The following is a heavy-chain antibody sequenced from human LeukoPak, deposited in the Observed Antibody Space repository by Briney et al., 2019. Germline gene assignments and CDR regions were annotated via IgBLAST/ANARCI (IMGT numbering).Heavy chain of an antibody. CDR3: GRGVVVAARDAFDI. V-gene: IGHV1-69*13. J-gene: IGHJ3*02. D-gene: IGHD2-15*01. CDR1: GGTFSSYA. CDR2: IIPIFGTA. Sequence: SVKVSCKASGGTFSSYAISWVRQAPGKGLEWMGGIIPIFGTANYAQKFQGRVTSTEDESTSTAYMELRRVRWEETGVYDCGRGVVVAARDAFDIWGQGTMVTVSS.